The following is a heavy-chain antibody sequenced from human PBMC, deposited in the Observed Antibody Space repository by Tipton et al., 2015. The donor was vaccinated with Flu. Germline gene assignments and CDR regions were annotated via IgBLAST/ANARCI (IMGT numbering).Heavy chain of an antibody. V-gene: IGHV5-51*01. CDR1: GQTFSDFW. CDR3: ARGDSFGV. CDR2: IYPGDSKT. J-gene: IGHJ3*01. Sequence: VQLVQSGAEVKKSGESLKISCKLSGQTFSDFWIGWVRQMPGKGLEWMGVIYPGDSKTIYSPSFQGLVTFSVDKSIDTAYLQWSSLNASDTAMYYCARGDSFGVWGQGTLVTVSS.